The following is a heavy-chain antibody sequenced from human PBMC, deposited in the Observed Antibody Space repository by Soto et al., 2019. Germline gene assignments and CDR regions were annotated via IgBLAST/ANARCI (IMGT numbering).Heavy chain of an antibody. V-gene: IGHV3-30-3*01. J-gene: IGHJ4*02. CDR2: ISYDGSNK. D-gene: IGHD4-17*01. Sequence: QVQRVESGGGVVQPGRSLRLSCAASGFTFSSYAMHWVRQAPGKGLEWVAVISYDGSNKYYADSVKGRFTISRDNSKNALYLQMNSLSAEDTAVYYCASDSTRYGTRRVFDYWGQGTLVTVSS. CDR1: GFTFSSYA. CDR3: ASDSTRYGTRRVFDY.